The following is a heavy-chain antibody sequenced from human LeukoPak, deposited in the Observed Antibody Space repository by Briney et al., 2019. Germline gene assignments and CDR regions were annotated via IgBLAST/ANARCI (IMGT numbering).Heavy chain of an antibody. CDR2: ISYDGSNK. D-gene: IGHD3-10*01. Sequence: GGSLRLSCAASGFTFSSYAMHWVRQAPGKGLEWVAVISYDGSNKYYADSVKGRFTISRDNSKNTLYLQMNSLRAEDTAVYYCARDPHQYYYGSGSRSDYYYYMDVWGKGTTVTVSS. CDR3: ARDPHQYYYGSGSRSDYYYYMDV. CDR1: GFTFSSYA. J-gene: IGHJ6*03. V-gene: IGHV3-30*04.